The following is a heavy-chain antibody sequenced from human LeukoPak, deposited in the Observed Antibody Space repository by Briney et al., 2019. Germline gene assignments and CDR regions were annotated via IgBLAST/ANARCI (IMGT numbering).Heavy chain of an antibody. J-gene: IGHJ3*02. CDR2: INSDGSST. D-gene: IGHD1-1*01. V-gene: IGHV3-74*01. CDR3: SSGTSHAFDI. Sequence: GGSLRLSCAASGFTFSSYWMHWVRHAPGKGLVWVSRINSDGSSTSYADSVKGRFTISRDNAKNTLYLQMNNLRAEDTAVYYCSSGTSHAFDIWGQGTMVTVSS. CDR1: GFTFSSYW.